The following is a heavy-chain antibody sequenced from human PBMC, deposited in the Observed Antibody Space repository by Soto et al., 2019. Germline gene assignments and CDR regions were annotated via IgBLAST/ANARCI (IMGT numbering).Heavy chain of an antibody. J-gene: IGHJ3*02. V-gene: IGHV4-30-4*01. CDR2: IYYSGST. CDR1: GGSISSGDYY. CDR3: ARDYYESSGYSDAFDI. Sequence: QVQLQESGPGLVKPSQTLSLTCTVSGGSISSGDYYWSWIRQPPGKGLEWIGYIYYSGSTYYNPSLKSRVTISVATSKNQLSLKLSSVTAADTAVYYCARDYYESSGYSDAFDIWGQGTMVTVSS. D-gene: IGHD3-22*01.